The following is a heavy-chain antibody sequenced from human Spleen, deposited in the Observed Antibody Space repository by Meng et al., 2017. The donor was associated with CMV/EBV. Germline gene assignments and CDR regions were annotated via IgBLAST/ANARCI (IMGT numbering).Heavy chain of an antibody. D-gene: IGHD1-26*01. CDR1: GFTFTTYS. Sequence: GESLKISCAASGFTFTTYSMNWVRQAPGQGLEWVASISSSGSYINYADSVKGRFTISRDNSKNTLYLQMNSLRAEDTAVYYCAREGGIVGATGDYWGQGTLVTVSS. J-gene: IGHJ4*02. CDR2: ISSSGSYI. CDR3: AREGGIVGATGDY. V-gene: IGHV3-21*04.